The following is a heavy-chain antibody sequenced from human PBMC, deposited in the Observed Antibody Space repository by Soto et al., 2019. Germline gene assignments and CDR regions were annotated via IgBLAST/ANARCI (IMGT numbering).Heavy chain of an antibody. D-gene: IGHD2-15*01. V-gene: IGHV6-1*01. J-gene: IGHJ6*03. CDR1: GDSVSSNSAA. CDR2: TYYRSKWYN. Sequence: QSQTLSLTCAISGDSVSSNSAAWNWIRQSPSRGLEWLGRTYYRSKWYNDYAVSVKSRITINPDTSKNQFSLQLNSVTPEDTAVYYCASSAIDCSGGSCYFWDYYYYMDVWGKGTTVTVSS. CDR3: ASSAIDCSGGSCYFWDYYYYMDV.